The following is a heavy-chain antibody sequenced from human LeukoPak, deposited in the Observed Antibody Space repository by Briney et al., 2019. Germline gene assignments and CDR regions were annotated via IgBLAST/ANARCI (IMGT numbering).Heavy chain of an antibody. J-gene: IGHJ4*02. D-gene: IGHD3-9*01. CDR1: GYTFTGYY. V-gene: IGHV1-2*02. CDR3: ARAYDILTGYGLDC. Sequence: ASVKVSCKASGYTFTGYYMHWVRRAPGQGLEWMGWINPNSGGTNYAQKFQGRVTMTRDTSISTAYMELSRLRSDDTAVYYCARAYDILTGYGLDCWGQGTLVTVSS. CDR2: INPNSGGT.